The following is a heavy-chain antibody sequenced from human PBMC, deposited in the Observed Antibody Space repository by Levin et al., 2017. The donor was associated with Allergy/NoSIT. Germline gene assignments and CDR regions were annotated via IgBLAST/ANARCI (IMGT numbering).Heavy chain of an antibody. CDR3: AKGGDMDV. CDR2: ITSDGSSK. CDR1: GFSFSTYG. V-gene: IGHV3-30*18. Sequence: GGSLRLSCAASGFSFSTYGIHWVRQAPGKGLEWVALITSDGSSKFFADSVKGRFTISRDNSKNTLHLQMSSLRPEDTDVYYCAKGGDMDVWGQGTTVTVSS. D-gene: IGHD3-10*01. J-gene: IGHJ6*02.